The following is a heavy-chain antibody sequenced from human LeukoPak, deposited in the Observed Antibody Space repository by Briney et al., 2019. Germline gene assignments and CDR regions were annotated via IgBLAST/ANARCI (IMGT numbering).Heavy chain of an antibody. Sequence: ASVKVSCKASGYTFTSYGISWVRQAPGQGLEWMGWVSAYNGNTNYAQKLQGRVTMTTDTSTSTAYMELRSLRSDDTAVYYCARVFVVVPAATHFDYWGQGTLVTVSS. CDR1: GYTFTSYG. J-gene: IGHJ4*02. D-gene: IGHD2-2*01. CDR2: VSAYNGNT. V-gene: IGHV1-18*01. CDR3: ARVFVVVPAATHFDY.